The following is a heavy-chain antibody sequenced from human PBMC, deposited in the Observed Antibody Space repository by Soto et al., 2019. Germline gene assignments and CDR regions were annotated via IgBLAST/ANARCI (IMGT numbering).Heavy chain of an antibody. CDR1: GFIFNDAW. CDR3: STANNYGDDWYFDL. V-gene: IGHV3-15*01. D-gene: IGHD2-21*02. Sequence: LRLSCEGSGFIFNDAWMTWVRQAPGKGLEWVGRIKSESDGGTTAYEAPVKGRFTISRDDSKKTVYLQMNSLKTEDTAVYYCSTANNYGDDWYFDLWGRGTLVTVSS. J-gene: IGHJ2*01. CDR2: IKSESDGGTT.